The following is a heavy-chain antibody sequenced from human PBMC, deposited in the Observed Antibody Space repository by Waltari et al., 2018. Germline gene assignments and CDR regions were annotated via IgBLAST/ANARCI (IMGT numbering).Heavy chain of an antibody. J-gene: IGHJ5*02. CDR3: ARSSVSCCNWFDP. V-gene: IGHV4-38-2*01. CDR2: IYYSGST. CDR1: DYSISSGHY. D-gene: IGHD2-2*01. Sequence: QVQLLESGPGLVKPLETLSLTCAVSDYSISSGHYWGWIRQPPGKGLEWIGSIYYSGSTNYNPALKSRVTISVDTSKNQFSLKMTSVTASDTAVYYCARSSVSCCNWFDPWGQGTLVTVSS.